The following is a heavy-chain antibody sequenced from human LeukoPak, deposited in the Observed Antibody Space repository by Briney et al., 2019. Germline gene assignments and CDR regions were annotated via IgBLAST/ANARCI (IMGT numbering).Heavy chain of an antibody. CDR3: AKASRAGDSVDY. Sequence: GASLRLSCAASGFTFSSYAMSWVRQALGKGLEWVSVISGSGGSTYYADSVKGRFTISRDNSKNTLYLQMNSLRAEDTAVYYCAKASRAGDSVDYWGQGTLVTVSS. V-gene: IGHV3-23*01. D-gene: IGHD5/OR15-5a*01. CDR2: ISGSGGST. CDR1: GFTFSSYA. J-gene: IGHJ4*02.